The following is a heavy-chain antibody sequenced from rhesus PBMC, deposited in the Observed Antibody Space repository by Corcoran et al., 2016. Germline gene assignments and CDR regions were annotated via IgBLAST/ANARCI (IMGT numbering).Heavy chain of an antibody. J-gene: IGHJ4*01. CDR1: GGPIREIYH. CDR2: VYINSEPI. D-gene: IGHD1-44*02. Sequence: QVRLQESGPGLVKPSETLSLTCAVFGGPIREIYHWIWIRHPPGKGLEWIGNVYINSEPIHYNPSLQTRVTLSKDTSKNQFSLRLTSVAAADTAVFYCATLERIWGYWGQGVLVTVSS. V-gene: IGHV4S9*01. CDR3: ATLERIWGY.